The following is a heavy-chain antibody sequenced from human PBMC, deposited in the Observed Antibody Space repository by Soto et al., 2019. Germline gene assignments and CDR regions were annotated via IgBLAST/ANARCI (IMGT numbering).Heavy chain of an antibody. V-gene: IGHV3-23*01. CDR3: AKDQKAARPVGDWFDP. D-gene: IGHD6-6*01. CDR2: ISGSGGST. CDR1: GFTFSSYA. Sequence: GGSLRLSCAASGFTFSSYAMSWVRQAPGKGLEWVSAISGSGGSTYYADSVKGRFTISRDNSKNTLYLQMNSLRAEDTAIYYCAKDQKAARPVGDWFDPWGQGTLVTVS. J-gene: IGHJ5*02.